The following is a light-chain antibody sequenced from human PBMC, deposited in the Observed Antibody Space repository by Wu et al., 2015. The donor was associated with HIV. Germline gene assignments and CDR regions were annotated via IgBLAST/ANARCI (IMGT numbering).Light chain of an antibody. CDR1: QSVNSN. J-gene: IGKJ1*01. CDR2: GAF. V-gene: IGKV3-15*01. Sequence: EIVMTQSPATLSVSPGERVTLSCRASQSVNSNLAWYQQKPGQAPKFLIYGAFTRATGIPARFSGSGSGTDFTLTITGMQFEDFAVYYCQQYYDWPRTFGQGTKVEIK. CDR3: QQYYDWPRT.